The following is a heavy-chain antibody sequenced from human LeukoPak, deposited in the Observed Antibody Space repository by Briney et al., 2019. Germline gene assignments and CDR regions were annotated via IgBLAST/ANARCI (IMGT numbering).Heavy chain of an antibody. CDR3: ARVGPAGGGPYYYYMDV. CDR1: GFTFSSYS. V-gene: IGHV3-48*04. Sequence: GGSLRLSCAASGFTFSSYSMNWVRQAPGKGREWGSYISSSSSTIYYADSVKGRFTIPRDNAKNSLYLQMNSLRAEDTAVYYCARVGPAGGGPYYYYMDVWGKGTTVTISS. J-gene: IGHJ6*03. CDR2: ISSSSSTI. D-gene: IGHD3-10*01.